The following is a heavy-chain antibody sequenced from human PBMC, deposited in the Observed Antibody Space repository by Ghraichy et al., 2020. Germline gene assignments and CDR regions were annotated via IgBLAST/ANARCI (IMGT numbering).Heavy chain of an antibody. V-gene: IGHV3-30-3*01. CDR3: ARDGDRDIVLAPANYFDY. J-gene: IGHJ4*02. D-gene: IGHD2-8*01. CDR1: GFTFSSYT. Sequence: GGSLRLSCAASGFTFSSYTMHWVRQAPGKGLEWVAVILYDGSNKYYADSVKGRFTISRDNSKNTLYLQMYSLRAEDAAVYYCARDGDRDIVLAPANYFDYWGQGTLVTVSS. CDR2: ILYDGSNK.